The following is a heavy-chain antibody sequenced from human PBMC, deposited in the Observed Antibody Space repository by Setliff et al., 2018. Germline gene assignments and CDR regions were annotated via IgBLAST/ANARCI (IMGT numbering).Heavy chain of an antibody. D-gene: IGHD2-15*01. CDR1: GYSISSGYY. CDR3: ARQSARGLADNNWFDP. J-gene: IGHJ5*02. CDR2: IYRTGTT. Sequence: SETLSLTCAVSGYSISSGYYWGWIRQPPGKGLEWIGSIYRTGTTHYNPSLKSRVTISVDTSKNQFSLKLTSVTAADTAVYYCARQSARGLADNNWFDPWGQGTLVTVSS. V-gene: IGHV4-38-2*01.